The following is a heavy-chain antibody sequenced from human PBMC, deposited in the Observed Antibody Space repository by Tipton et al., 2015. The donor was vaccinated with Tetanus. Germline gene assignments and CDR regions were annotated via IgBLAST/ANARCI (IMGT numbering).Heavy chain of an antibody. CDR1: GFTFSSYA. D-gene: IGHD1-7*01. J-gene: IGHJ5*02. V-gene: IGHV3-7*03. CDR2: IKGDGSEK. Sequence: SLRLSCAASGFTFSSYAMNWVRQAPGKGLEWVANIKGDGSEKNYVDSLKGRFTISRDNAKNSLYLQMSSLRVEDTAMYYCAKGGWNSWFDPWGQGTLVTVSS. CDR3: AKGGWNSWFDP.